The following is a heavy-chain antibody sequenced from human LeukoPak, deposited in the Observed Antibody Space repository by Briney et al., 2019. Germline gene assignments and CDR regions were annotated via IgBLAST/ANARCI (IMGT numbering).Heavy chain of an antibody. CDR3: AREYGRWQQSGGYYFDY. D-gene: IGHD3-10*01. CDR1: GGSFSGYY. Sequence: SETLSLTCAVYGGSFSGYYWSWIRQPPGEGLQWIGEIDHSGSTSYNPSLKSRVTISVDTSKSQFSLKLNSVTAADTAVYYCAREYGRWQQSGGYYFDYWGQETLVTVSS. CDR2: IDHSGST. V-gene: IGHV4-34*01. J-gene: IGHJ4*02.